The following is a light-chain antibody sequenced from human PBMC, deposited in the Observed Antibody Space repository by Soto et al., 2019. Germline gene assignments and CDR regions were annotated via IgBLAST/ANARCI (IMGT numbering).Light chain of an antibody. J-gene: IGKJ4*01. CDR3: LQDYNYPLT. V-gene: IGKV1-6*01. CDR1: QGIKDD. Sequence: AIQMTQSPSSLSASVGDRVTITCRASQGIKDDLGWYQQKPGKAPKLLIYAASTLQSGVPSRFSGSGSGTDFTLTISSLQPEDFATYYCLQDYNYPLTFGGGTNVEIK. CDR2: AAS.